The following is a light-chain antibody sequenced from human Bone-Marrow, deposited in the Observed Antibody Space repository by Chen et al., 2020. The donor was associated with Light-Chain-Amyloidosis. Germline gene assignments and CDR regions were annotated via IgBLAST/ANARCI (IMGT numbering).Light chain of an antibody. CDR3: QQSYSDPWA. CDR1: QRISSY. CDR2: TAS. Sequence: IQMTQSPSSLSASVGDSVTITCRASQRISSYLKWYQQKPGKAPKLLMHTASTLQSGVPSRFSCSGSRTDCTLTISSLQPEDFASYYFQQSYSDPWAFGHGTKVAI. V-gene: IGKV1-39*01. J-gene: IGKJ1*01.